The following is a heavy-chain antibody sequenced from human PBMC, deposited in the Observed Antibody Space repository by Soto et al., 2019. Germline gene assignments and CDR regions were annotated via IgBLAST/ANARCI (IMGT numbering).Heavy chain of an antibody. CDR3: ARDYYYDSSGYAEAFDI. D-gene: IGHD3-22*01. Sequence: PGGSLRLSCAASGFTFSSYAMHWVRQAPGKGLEWVAVISYDGSNKYYTDSVKGRFTISRDNSKNTLYLQMNSLRAEDTAVYYCARDYYYDSSGYAEAFDIWGQGTMVTVSS. J-gene: IGHJ3*02. CDR1: GFTFSSYA. V-gene: IGHV3-30-3*01. CDR2: ISYDGSNK.